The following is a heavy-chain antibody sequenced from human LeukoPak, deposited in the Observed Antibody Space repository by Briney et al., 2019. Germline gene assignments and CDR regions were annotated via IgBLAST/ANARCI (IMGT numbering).Heavy chain of an antibody. CDR3: ARGRGGSYGGDYFDY. D-gene: IGHD1-26*01. CDR2: ISYDGSNK. Sequence: PGGSLRLSCAVSGFTFSNYAMHWVRQAPGKGLEWVAVISYDGSNKYYADSVKGRFTISRDNSKNTLYLQMNSLRAEDTAVYYCARGRGGSYGGDYFDYWGQGTLVTVSS. J-gene: IGHJ4*02. V-gene: IGHV3-30-3*01. CDR1: GFTFSNYA.